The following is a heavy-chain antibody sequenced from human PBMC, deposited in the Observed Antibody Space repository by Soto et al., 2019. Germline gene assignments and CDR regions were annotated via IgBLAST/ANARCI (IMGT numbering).Heavy chain of an antibody. CDR2: IYYSGST. CDR3: AREAPYYDFLTGYYAKDWWLAP. J-gene: IGHJ1*01. Sequence: SGTLSLTCTVSGGSSSSYYWSWVRQPPGKGLEWIGYIYYSGSTNYNPSLKSRVTISVDTSKNQFSLKLSSVTAADTAVYYCAREAPYYDFLTGYYAKDWWLAPWGQGPLVTVPS. CDR1: GGSSSSYY. D-gene: IGHD3-9*01. V-gene: IGHV4-59*01.